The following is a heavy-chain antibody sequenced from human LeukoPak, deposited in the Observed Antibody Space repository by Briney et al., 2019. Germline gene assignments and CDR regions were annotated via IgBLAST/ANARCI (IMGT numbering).Heavy chain of an antibody. CDR3: ARDIGGN. CDR2: IYTSGST. Sequence: SETLSLTCTVSGGSISSGSYYWSWIRQPAGKGLEWIGRIYTSGSTNYNPSLKSRVTISVDTSKNQFSLKLSSVTAADTAVYYCARDIGGNWGQGTLVTVSS. D-gene: IGHD3-10*01. CDR1: GGSISSGSYY. V-gene: IGHV4-61*02. J-gene: IGHJ4*02.